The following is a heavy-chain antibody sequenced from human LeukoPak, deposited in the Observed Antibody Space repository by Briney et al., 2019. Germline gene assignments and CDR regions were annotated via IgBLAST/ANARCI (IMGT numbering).Heavy chain of an antibody. V-gene: IGHV4-34*01. CDR3: ARGPRRTYYYYGMDV. J-gene: IGHJ6*02. Sequence: SETLSLTCAVYGGSFSGYYWSWIRQPPGKGLEWIGEINHSGSTNYNPSLKSRVTISVDTSKNQFSLKLSSVTAADTAVYYCARGPRRTYYYYGMDVWGQGTTVTVPS. D-gene: IGHD1-14*01. CDR2: INHSGST. CDR1: GGSFSGYY.